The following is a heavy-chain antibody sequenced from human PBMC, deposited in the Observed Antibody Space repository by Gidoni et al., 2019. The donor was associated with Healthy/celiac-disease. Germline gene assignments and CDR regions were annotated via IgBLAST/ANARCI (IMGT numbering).Heavy chain of an antibody. CDR3: ARARYYYGSGSHFVPNYYYGMDV. V-gene: IGHV3-66*02. CDR2: MYSGGST. D-gene: IGHD3-10*01. CDR1: AFPVSRTY. Sequence: QLVESGGGLVQPGGSLRLSCAASAFPVSRTYMNWVRQAPGKGLEWVSLMYSGGSTYYADSGKGRFTNSRDNSKNTLYLQMNSLKPEDTAVYYGARARYYYGSGSHFVPNYYYGMDVWGQGTTVTVSS. J-gene: IGHJ6*02.